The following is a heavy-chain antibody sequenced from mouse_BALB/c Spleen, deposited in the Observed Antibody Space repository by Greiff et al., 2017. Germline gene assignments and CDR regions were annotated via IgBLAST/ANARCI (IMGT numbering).Heavy chain of an antibody. CDR1: GYTFTDYN. CDR2: INPNYDST. CDR3: ARSGGYDDVRFAY. J-gene: IGHJ3*01. V-gene: IGHV1-18*01. D-gene: IGHD2-14*01. Sequence: VQLQQFGAELVKPGASVKISCKASGYTFTDYNMDWVKQSHGKSLEWIGEINPNYDSTKYNQKFKGKATLTVDKSSSTAYMELRSLTSEDTAVYYCARSGGYDDVRFAYWGQGTLVTVSA.